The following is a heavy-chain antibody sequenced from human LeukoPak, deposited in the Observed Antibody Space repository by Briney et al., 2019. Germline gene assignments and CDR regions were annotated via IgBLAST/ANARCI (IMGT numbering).Heavy chain of an antibody. J-gene: IGHJ3*02. CDR2: ISAYNGNT. V-gene: IGHV1-18*01. D-gene: IGHD3-22*01. CDR3: ARVYYDRGSDAGFDI. Sequence: GASVKVSCKASGYTFTSYGISWVQQAPGQGLEWMGWISAYNGNTNYAQKLQGRVTMTTDTSTSTANMELRSLRSDDTAVYYCARVYYDRGSDAGFDIWGQGTMVTVSS. CDR1: GYTFTSYG.